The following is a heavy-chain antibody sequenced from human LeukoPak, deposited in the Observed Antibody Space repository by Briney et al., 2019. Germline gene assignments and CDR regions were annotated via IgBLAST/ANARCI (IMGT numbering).Heavy chain of an antibody. CDR1: GFTFSSYW. D-gene: IGHD1-26*01. V-gene: IGHV3-7*05. Sequence: GGSLRLSCAASGFTFSSYWMRWVPQAPGKGRGWVASINQDGSEKYYVDSVKGRFTISRDNARNSLYLQMNSLRADDTAVYYCARARGGSNSDYWGQGTLVTVSS. J-gene: IGHJ4*02. CDR2: INQDGSEK. CDR3: ARARGGSNSDY.